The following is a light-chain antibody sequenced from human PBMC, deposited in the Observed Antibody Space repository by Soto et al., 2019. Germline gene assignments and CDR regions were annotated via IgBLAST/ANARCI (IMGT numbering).Light chain of an antibody. CDR1: QNIDIN. CDR2: GAP. J-gene: IGKJ2*01. Sequence: EVVMTQSPATLSVSPGERAALSCRASQNIDINLAWYQQKPGQPPRLLIYGAPTRATDIPARFSGSGSGTEFTLTISSLQSEDFAVYYCQQYNKWPLYTFGLGTKLEI. V-gene: IGKV3D-15*01. CDR3: QQYNKWPLYT.